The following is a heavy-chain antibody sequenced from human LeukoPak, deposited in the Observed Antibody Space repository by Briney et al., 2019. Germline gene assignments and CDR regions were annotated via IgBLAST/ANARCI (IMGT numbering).Heavy chain of an antibody. CDR3: AKDDSLHYFDY. Sequence: TGGSLRLSCAASGFTFSSYAMSWVRQAPGKGLEWVSAISDSGSSTYYADSVKGRFTISRDNSKNTLYLQMNSLRAEDTAVYYCAKDDSLHYFDYWGQGTLVTVSS. D-gene: IGHD2-21*01. J-gene: IGHJ4*02. CDR2: ISDSGSST. V-gene: IGHV3-23*01. CDR1: GFTFSSYA.